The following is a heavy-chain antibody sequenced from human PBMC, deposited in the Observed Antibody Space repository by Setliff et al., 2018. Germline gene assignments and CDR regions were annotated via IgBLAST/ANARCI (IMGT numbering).Heavy chain of an antibody. V-gene: IGHV4-39*01. Sequence: KTSETLSLTCTVSGGSISTSSYWGWIRQPPGKGLEWIGSIYYSGTTYYNPSLKSRVTISVDTSKNQFSLKLSSVTAADTAVYYCARGLNSESWTFRYWSQGILVTVSS. D-gene: IGHD1-26*01. J-gene: IGHJ4*02. CDR1: GGSISTSSY. CDR3: ARGLNSESWTFRY. CDR2: IYYSGTT.